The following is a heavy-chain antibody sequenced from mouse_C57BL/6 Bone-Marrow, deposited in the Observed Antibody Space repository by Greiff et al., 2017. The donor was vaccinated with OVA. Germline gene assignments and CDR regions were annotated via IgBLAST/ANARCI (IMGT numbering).Heavy chain of an antibody. D-gene: IGHD1-1*01. V-gene: IGHV1-64*01. CDR1: GYTFTSYW. Sequence: QVQLQQSGAELVKPGASVKLSCKASGYTFTSYWMHWVKQRPGQGLEWIGMIHPNSGSTNYNEKFKSKATLTVDKSSSTAYMQLSSLTSEDSAVYYCARGTVTRAWFAYWGQGTLVTVSA. CDR3: ARGTVTRAWFAY. J-gene: IGHJ3*01. CDR2: IHPNSGST.